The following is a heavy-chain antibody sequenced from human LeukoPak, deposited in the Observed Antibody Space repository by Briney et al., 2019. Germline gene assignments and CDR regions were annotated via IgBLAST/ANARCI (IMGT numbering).Heavy chain of an antibody. V-gene: IGHV3-66*01. CDR2: IYSGGST. J-gene: IGHJ4*02. CDR3: AKDRMGADYFDY. CDR1: GFTVSSNY. D-gene: IGHD1-26*01. Sequence: PGGSLRLSCAASGFTVSSNYMSWVRQAPGKGLEWVSVIYSGGSTYYADSVKGRFTISRDNSKNTLYLQMNSLRTEDTAVYYCAKDRMGADYFDYWGQGTLVTVSS.